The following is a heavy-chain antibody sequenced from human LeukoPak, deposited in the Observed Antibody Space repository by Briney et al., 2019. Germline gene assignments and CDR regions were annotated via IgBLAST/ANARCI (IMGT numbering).Heavy chain of an antibody. V-gene: IGHV4-59*01. D-gene: IGHD3-3*01. J-gene: IGHJ6*02. Sequence: SETLSLTCTVSGGSISSYYWSWIRQPPGKGLEWIGYIYYSGSTNYNPSLTSRVTISVDTSKNQFSLKLSSVTAADTAVYYCARAVRFLEWLDVWGQGTTVTVSS. CDR3: ARAVRFLEWLDV. CDR2: IYYSGST. CDR1: GGSISSYY.